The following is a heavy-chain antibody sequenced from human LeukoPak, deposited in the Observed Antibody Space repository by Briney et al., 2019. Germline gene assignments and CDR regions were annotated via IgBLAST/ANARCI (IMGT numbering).Heavy chain of an antibody. CDR1: GYTFTSYD. D-gene: IGHD3-10*01. CDR2: MNPNSGNT. Sequence: ASVKVSCKASGYTFTSYDINCVRQATGQGLEWMGWMNPNSGNTGYAQKFQGRVTMTRNTSISTAYMELSSLRSEDTAVYYCARGLFRGVRGVHPYPGYWGQGTLVTVSS. CDR3: ARGLFRGVRGVHPYPGY. J-gene: IGHJ4*02. V-gene: IGHV1-8*01.